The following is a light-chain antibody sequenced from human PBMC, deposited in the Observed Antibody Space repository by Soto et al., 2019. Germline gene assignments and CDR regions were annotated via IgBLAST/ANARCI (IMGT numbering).Light chain of an antibody. J-gene: IGKJ1*01. Sequence: DIQMTQSPSSLSASVGDRVTITCRASQGISNSLAWYQQKPGQVPKLLIYAASILQSGVPLRFSGSGSGTDFTLTISSLQPEDVATYYCQKNYSAPWTFGQGTKVEIK. V-gene: IGKV1-27*01. CDR2: AAS. CDR1: QGISNS. CDR3: QKNYSAPWT.